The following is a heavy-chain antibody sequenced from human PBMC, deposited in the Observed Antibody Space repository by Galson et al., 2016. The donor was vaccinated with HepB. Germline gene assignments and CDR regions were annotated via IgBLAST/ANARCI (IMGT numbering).Heavy chain of an antibody. V-gene: IGHV3-23*01. Sequence: PAKGLEWVSLISAGGVNTYSADSVKGRFTISRDNSKNTLYLQMDSLRADDTAVYYCACKYSTGWYAGAFDPWGQGTLVTVSS. J-gene: IGHJ5*02. CDR2: ISAGGVNT. D-gene: IGHD6-19*01. CDR3: ACKYSTGWYAGAFDP.